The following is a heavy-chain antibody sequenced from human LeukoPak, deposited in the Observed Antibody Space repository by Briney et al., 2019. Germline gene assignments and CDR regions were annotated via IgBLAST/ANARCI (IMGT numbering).Heavy chain of an antibody. Sequence: KPSETLSLTCTVSGGSISSYYWSWIRQPPGKGLEWIGYIYYSGSINYNPSLKSRVTISVDTSKNQFSLKLSSVTAADTAVYYCARGGDYGDYGWYFDLWGRGTLVTVSS. V-gene: IGHV4-59*01. CDR2: IYYSGSI. CDR1: GGSISSYY. CDR3: ARGGDYGDYGWYFDL. J-gene: IGHJ2*01. D-gene: IGHD4-17*01.